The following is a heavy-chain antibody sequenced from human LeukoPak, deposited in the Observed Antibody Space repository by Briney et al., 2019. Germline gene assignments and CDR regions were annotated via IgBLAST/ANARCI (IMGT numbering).Heavy chain of an antibody. CDR3: ARDAEVAAATRFYYYYYGMDV. Sequence: SVNVSCKASGGTFSSYAISWVRQAPGQGLEWMGGIIPIFGTANYAQKFQGRVTITADESTSTAYMELSSLRSEDTAVYYCARDAEVAAATRFYYYYYGMDVWGQGTTVTVSS. V-gene: IGHV1-69*13. J-gene: IGHJ6*02. CDR1: GGTFSSYA. CDR2: IIPIFGTA. D-gene: IGHD2-15*01.